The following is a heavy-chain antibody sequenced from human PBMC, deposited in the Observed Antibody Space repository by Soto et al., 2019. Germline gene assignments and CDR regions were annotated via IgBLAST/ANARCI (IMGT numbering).Heavy chain of an antibody. Sequence: QVQLQQWGAGLLKPSETLSLTCAVYCGSFSGYYWSWIRQPPGKGLEWLGEINHSGSTNYNPSLXSXVIXSVDTSKNQFSLKLSSVTAADTAVYYCARTSRFDCWGQGTLVTVSS. V-gene: IGHV4-34*01. J-gene: IGHJ4*02. CDR2: INHSGST. CDR3: ARTSRFDC. CDR1: CGSFSGYY. D-gene: IGHD6-6*01.